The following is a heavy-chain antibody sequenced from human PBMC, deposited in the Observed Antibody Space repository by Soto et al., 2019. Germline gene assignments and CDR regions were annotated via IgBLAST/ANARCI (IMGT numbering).Heavy chain of an antibody. Sequence: GGSLRLSCAASGFTFSNYAMSWVRQAPGKGLEWVSVISRDGRKTYYAVSVKGRFTISRDTSKNTLYLRMSSLRAEDTAIYYCAKGRQWELPIDYWGQGTLVTVSS. CDR2: ISRDGRKT. CDR3: AKGRQWELPIDY. CDR1: GFTFSNYA. D-gene: IGHD1-26*01. V-gene: IGHV3-23*01. J-gene: IGHJ4*02.